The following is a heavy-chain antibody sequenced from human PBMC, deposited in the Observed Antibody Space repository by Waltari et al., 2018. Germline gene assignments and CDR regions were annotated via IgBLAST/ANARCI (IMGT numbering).Heavy chain of an antibody. Sequence: QVQLQESGPGLVKPSETLSLTCAVSGYSISSGYYWGWIRQPPGKGLEYIGYISGSSGSTYYNPSLKSRVTISKDTSKNQFSLKLSSVTAADTAVYYCASEAEAATFDYWGQGVLVTVSS. CDR3: ASEAEAATFDY. D-gene: IGHD2-15*01. CDR1: GYSISSGYY. V-gene: IGHV4-38-2*01. J-gene: IGHJ4*02. CDR2: ISGSSGST.